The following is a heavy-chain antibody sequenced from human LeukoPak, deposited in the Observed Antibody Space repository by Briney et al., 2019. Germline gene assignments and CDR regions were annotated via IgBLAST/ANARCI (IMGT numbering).Heavy chain of an antibody. CDR3: ARYRSGRDFDY. CDR2: IYTSGST. Sequence: SETLSLTCTVSGGSISSYYWSWIRQPAGKGLEWIGRIYTSGSTNYNPSLKSRVAISVDTPKNQFSLRLSSVTAADTAVYYCARYRSGRDFDYWGQGTLVTVSS. CDR1: GGSISSYY. J-gene: IGHJ4*02. D-gene: IGHD6-19*01. V-gene: IGHV4-4*07.